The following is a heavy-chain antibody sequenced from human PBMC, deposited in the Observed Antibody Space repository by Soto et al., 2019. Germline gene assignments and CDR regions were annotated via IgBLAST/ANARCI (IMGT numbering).Heavy chain of an antibody. Sequence: QVQLVESGGGVVQPGRSLRLSCSASGFTFSSYAMHWFRQAPGTGPEWVAATLYDGSNKFYADSVRGRFTISRDNSKNTLSLQMNNLQVADTAVYYCAREIFDFWSGVTDDWGQGTLVTVSS. D-gene: IGHD3-3*01. J-gene: IGHJ4*02. CDR3: AREIFDFWSGVTDD. CDR2: TLYDGSNK. CDR1: GFTFSSYA. V-gene: IGHV3-30*04.